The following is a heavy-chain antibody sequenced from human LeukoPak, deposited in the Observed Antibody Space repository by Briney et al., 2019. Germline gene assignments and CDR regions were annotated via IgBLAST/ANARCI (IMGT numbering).Heavy chain of an antibody. D-gene: IGHD5-12*01. CDR1: GFTFSSYS. V-gene: IGHV3-21*05. J-gene: IGHJ4*02. CDR2: ITSTSSYV. Sequence: PGGSLRLSCAASGFTFSSYSMNWVRQAPGKGLEWVSYITSTSSYVYQTDSVKGRFTISRDNAKNSLYLQMNSLRGEDTAVYYCARDLKGYSTHWGQGTLVTVSS. CDR3: ARDLKGYSTH.